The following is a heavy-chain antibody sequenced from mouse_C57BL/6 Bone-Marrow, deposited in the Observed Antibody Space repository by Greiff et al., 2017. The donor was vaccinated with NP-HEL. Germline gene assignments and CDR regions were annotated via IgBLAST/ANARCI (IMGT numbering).Heavy chain of an antibody. CDR2: IDPSDSYT. Sequence: QVQLQQPGAELVMPGASVKLSCKASGYTFTSYWMHWVKQRPGQGLEWIGEIDPSDSYTNYNQKFKGKSTLTVDKSSSTAYMQLSSLTSEDSAVYYCARDHYYGRSFPLYWYFDVWGTGTTVTVSS. V-gene: IGHV1-69*01. J-gene: IGHJ1*03. CDR3: ARDHYYGRSFPLYWYFDV. CDR1: GYTFTSYW. D-gene: IGHD1-1*01.